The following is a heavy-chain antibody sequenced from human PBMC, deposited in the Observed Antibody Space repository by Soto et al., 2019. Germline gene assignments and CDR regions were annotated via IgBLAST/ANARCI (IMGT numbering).Heavy chain of an antibody. D-gene: IGHD3-9*01. V-gene: IGHV2-70*04. Sequence: SGPTLVNPTPPLTLTCTVPGFSLSTSGMRVSWTRQPPGKALEWLALIDWDDEKFYSTSLQTRLTISKDTSKNLVVLTMTNMDPVDTGTYYCVRTPIRYGDWYYNMDVWGQGTTVTVSS. CDR2: IDWDDEK. CDR3: VRTPIRYGDWYYNMDV. J-gene: IGHJ6*02. CDR1: GFSLSTSGMR.